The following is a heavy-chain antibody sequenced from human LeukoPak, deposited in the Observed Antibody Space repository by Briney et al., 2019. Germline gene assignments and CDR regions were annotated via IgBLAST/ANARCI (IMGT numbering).Heavy chain of an antibody. CDR2: TRNKANSYTT. CDR1: GFTFSDHY. CDR3: VGGAVYYFDC. V-gene: IGHV3-72*01. Sequence: GGSLRLSCAASGFTFSDHYMDWVRQAQGKGREWVGRTRNKANSYTTEYAASVKGRFTISRADSENSLYLQMNSLKTEDTAVYYCVGGAVYYFDCWGQGTLVTVSS. J-gene: IGHJ4*02.